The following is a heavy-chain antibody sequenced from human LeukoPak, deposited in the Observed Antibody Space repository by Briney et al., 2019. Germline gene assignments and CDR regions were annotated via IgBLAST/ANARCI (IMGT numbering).Heavy chain of an antibody. CDR3: ARDGGFGGLDY. CDR1: GYTFTSYY. J-gene: IGHJ4*02. Sequence: RASVKVSCTASGYTFTSYYMHWVRPAPGQGVEWMGIINPSGGSTRYAQGFQGRVTMTRDTSTRTVYMELSSLRSEDPAVYYCARDGGFGGLDYWGQGTLVTVSS. CDR2: INPSGGST. V-gene: IGHV1-46*01. D-gene: IGHD3-3*01.